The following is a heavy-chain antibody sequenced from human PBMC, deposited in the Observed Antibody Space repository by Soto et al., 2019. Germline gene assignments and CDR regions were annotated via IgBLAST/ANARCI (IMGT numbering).Heavy chain of an antibody. V-gene: IGHV4-30-4*01. Sequence: SETLSLTCSVSGDSISNLDYFWAWIRQPPGQALEYIGYIYKSATTYYNPSFESRVAISVDTSKSQFSLNVTSVTAADTAVYFCARGRYCLTGRCFPNWFDSWRQGALVTV. D-gene: IGHD7-27*01. CDR2: IYKSATT. CDR1: GDSISNLDYF. CDR3: ARGRYCLTGRCFPNWFDS. J-gene: IGHJ5*01.